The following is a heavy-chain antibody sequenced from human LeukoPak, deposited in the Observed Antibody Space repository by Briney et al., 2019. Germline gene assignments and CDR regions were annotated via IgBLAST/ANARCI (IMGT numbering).Heavy chain of an antibody. J-gene: IGHJ5*02. CDR2: IYHSGGT. CDR1: GGSISSGGYS. Sequence: SQTLSLTCAVSGGSISSGGYSWSWIRQPPGKGLEWIGYIYHSGGTYYNPSLKSRVTISVDRSKNQFSLKLSSVTAADTAVYYCAREKISGQWLAGWFDPWGQGTLVTVSS. D-gene: IGHD6-19*01. V-gene: IGHV4-30-2*01. CDR3: AREKISGQWLAGWFDP.